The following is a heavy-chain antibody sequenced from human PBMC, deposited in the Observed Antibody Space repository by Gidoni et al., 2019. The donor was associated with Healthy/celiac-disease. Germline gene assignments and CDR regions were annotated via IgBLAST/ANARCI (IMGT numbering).Heavy chain of an antibody. J-gene: IGHJ6*02. CDR1: GGSISSSSSS. V-gene: IGHV4-39*01. CDR3: ARHMDSIVITMVRGVHLRDYGMDV. Sequence: QLQLQESGPGLVKPSETLSLTCTVSGGSISSSSSSWGWIRQPPGKGLEWIGSIYYSGRTYYNPSLKSRVTISVDTSKNQFSLKLSSVTAADTAVYYCARHMDSIVITMVRGVHLRDYGMDVWGQGTTVTVSS. D-gene: IGHD3-10*01. CDR2: IYYSGRT.